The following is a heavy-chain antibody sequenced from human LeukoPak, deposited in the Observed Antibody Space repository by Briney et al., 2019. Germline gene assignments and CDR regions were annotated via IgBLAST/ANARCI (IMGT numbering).Heavy chain of an antibody. V-gene: IGHV4-39*01. Sequence: SETLSLTCTVSGGSISSSSYYWGWIRQPPGKGLEWIGSIYYSGSTYYNPSLKSRVTISVDTSKNQFSLKLSSVTAADTAVYYCARHSRSSSWSHDGITRHYYYYYMDVWGKGTTVTVSS. D-gene: IGHD6-13*01. CDR1: GGSISSSSYY. CDR2: IYYSGST. CDR3: ARHSRSSSWSHDGITRHYYYYYMDV. J-gene: IGHJ6*03.